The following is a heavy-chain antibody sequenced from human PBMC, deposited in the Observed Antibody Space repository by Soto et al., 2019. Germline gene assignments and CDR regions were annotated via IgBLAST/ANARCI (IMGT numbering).Heavy chain of an antibody. CDR2: ISYDGSNK. Sequence: QVQLVESGGGVVQPGRSLRLSCAASGFTFSSYGMHWVRQAPGKVLEWVAVISYDGSNKYYADCVKGRFTISRDNSKNTLYLQMHSLRAEETAVYYCAKEWGYYDSSGYYPKHDAFDIWGQGTMVTVSS. CDR1: GFTFSSYG. V-gene: IGHV3-30*18. J-gene: IGHJ3*02. CDR3: AKEWGYYDSSGYYPKHDAFDI. D-gene: IGHD3-22*01.